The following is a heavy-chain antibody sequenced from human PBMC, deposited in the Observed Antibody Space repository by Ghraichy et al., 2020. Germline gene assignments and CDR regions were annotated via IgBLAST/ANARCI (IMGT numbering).Heavy chain of an antibody. J-gene: IGHJ4*02. D-gene: IGHD6-13*01. CDR3: APLPGIAAEAIDY. CDR2: ISSNGGST. Sequence: GGSLRLSCSASGFTFSSYAMHWVRQAPGKGLEYVSAISSNGGSTYYADSVKGRFTISRDNSKNTLYLQMSSLRAEDTAVYYCAPLPGIAAEAIDYWGQGTLVTVSS. CDR1: GFTFSSYA. V-gene: IGHV3-64D*06.